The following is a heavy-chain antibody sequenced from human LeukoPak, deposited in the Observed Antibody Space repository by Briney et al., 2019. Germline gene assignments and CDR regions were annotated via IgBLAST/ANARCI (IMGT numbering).Heavy chain of an antibody. CDR3: AREGPYSGRWYYFDY. V-gene: IGHV4-4*07. D-gene: IGHD6-13*01. CDR2: IYSSGNT. Sequence: PSETLCLTCTVSGGSMRSYFWSWIRQPAGKGLEWIGRIYSSGNTNYNPSLKSRVTMSVDTSKNQFSLKLTSVTAADTAFYYCAREGPYSGRWYYFDYWGQGILVTVSS. CDR1: GGSMRSYF. J-gene: IGHJ4*02.